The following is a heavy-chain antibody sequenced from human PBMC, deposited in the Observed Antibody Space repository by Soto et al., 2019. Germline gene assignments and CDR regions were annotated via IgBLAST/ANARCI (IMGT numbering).Heavy chain of an antibody. D-gene: IGHD4-17*01. J-gene: IGHJ4*02. CDR3: ATARDYGDYNLGYYFDY. CDR1: GFTFSNSY. Sequence: KPGGSLRLSCVASGFTFSNSYMSWIRQAPGKGLEWVSYISRTGSTIYYADSVKGRFTMSRDNATNSLFLQMSSLRAEDTAVYYCATARDYGDYNLGYYFDYWGQGTLVTVSS. CDR2: ISRTGSTI. V-gene: IGHV3-11*01.